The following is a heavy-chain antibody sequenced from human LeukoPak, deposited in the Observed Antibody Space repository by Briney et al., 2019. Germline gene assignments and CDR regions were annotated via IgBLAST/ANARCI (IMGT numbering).Heavy chain of an antibody. V-gene: IGHV1-69*06. CDR2: IIPIFGTA. CDR3: AREDVVVVAATPGAFDI. J-gene: IGHJ3*02. D-gene: IGHD2-15*01. Sequence: GASVKVSCKASGGTFSSYAISWVRQAPGQGLEWMGGIIPIFGTASYAQKFQGRVTITADKSTSTAYMELSSLRSEDTAVYYCAREDVVVVAATPGAFDIWGQGTMVTVSS. CDR1: GGTFSSYA.